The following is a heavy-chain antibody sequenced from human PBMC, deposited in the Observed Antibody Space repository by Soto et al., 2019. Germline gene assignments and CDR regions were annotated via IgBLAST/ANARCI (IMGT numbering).Heavy chain of an antibody. CDR2: ISYDGSNK. Sequence: QVQLVESGGGVVQPGRSLRLSCAASGFTFSSYARHWVRQAPGKGLEWVAVISYDGSNKYYADSVKGRFTISRDNSKNPLYLQMNSLRAEDTAVYSCARDPGGTDFAEWNYYFDCWGQGTLVTV. CDR3: ARDPGGTDFAEWNYYFDC. D-gene: IGHD1-7*01. V-gene: IGHV3-30-3*01. J-gene: IGHJ4*02. CDR1: GFTFSSYA.